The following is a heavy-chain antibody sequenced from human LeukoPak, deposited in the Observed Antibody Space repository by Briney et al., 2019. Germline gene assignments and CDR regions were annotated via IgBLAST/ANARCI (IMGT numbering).Heavy chain of an antibody. CDR1: GDSITSGYY. J-gene: IGHJ4*02. CDR2: LYHSGGP. D-gene: IGHD3-3*01. V-gene: IGHV4-38-2*02. CDR3: AGNNVLRFLEWLFIDY. Sequence: PSETLSLTCSVTGDSITSGYYWGWIRQFPRKGLEWIGSLYHSGGPHYNPSLKSRVTISVDTSKNQFSLKLSSVTAADTAVYYCAGNNVLRFLEWLFIDYWGQGTLVTVSS.